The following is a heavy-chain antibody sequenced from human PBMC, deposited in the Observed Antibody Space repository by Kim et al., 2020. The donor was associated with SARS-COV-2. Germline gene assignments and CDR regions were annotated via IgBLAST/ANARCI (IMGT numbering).Heavy chain of an antibody. J-gene: IGHJ4*02. V-gene: IGHV3-30*04. CDR2: MSFGGFSK. CDR1: EFTFSSSI. CDR3: AREGGSSGRCGYFDS. D-gene: IGHD6-19*01. Sequence: GGSLRLSCVTSEFTFSSSILHWVRQAPGKGLEWVAAMSFGGFSKYFVDSVKGRFTVSRDNSKNTMYLELNSLRADDSAVYYCAREGGSSGRCGYFDSWGQGTLVTVSS.